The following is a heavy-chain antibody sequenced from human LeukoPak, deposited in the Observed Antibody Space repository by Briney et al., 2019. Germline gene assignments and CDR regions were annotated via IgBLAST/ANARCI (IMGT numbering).Heavy chain of an antibody. V-gene: IGHV3-23*01. J-gene: IGHJ6*03. CDR2: ISGSGGST. Sequence: LAGGSLRLSCAASGFTFSSYAMSWVRQAPGKGLEWVSAISGSGGSTYYADSVKGRFTISRDNSKNTLYLRMNSLRDEDTAVYYCAKESAMVIIPYYYYYMDVWGKGTTVTVSS. CDR1: GFTFSSYA. CDR3: AKESAMVIIPYYYYYMDV. D-gene: IGHD3-3*01.